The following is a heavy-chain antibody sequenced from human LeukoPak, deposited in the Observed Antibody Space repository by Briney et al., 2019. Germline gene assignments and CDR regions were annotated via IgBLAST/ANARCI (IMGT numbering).Heavy chain of an antibody. CDR2: INPTSSSI. CDR3: VRLRRNSDRSYYYYYDH. CDR1: GFTFSDYS. J-gene: IGHJ4*02. V-gene: IGHV3-21*01. Sequence: AGSLRLSCAGSGFTFSDYSINWIRQAPGKGLEWVSSINPTSSSIYYADAVGGRFTISRDNAKSSLYLQMNGLTVEDTAVYYCVRLRRNSDRSYYYYYDHWGQGILVTVSS. D-gene: IGHD3-10*01.